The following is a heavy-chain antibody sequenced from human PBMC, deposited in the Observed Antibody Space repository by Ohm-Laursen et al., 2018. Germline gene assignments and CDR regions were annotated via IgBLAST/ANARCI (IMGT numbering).Heavy chain of an antibody. Sequence: SLRLSCTASGFTYSSYAMNGVRQAPGKGLEWISAISGSGGSKYYADSVKSLFTISRDNSMKTLYLQLNILRAEDSAMYYYAKDMAYWGQGTLVTVSS. CDR1: GFTYSSYA. CDR2: ISGSGGSK. J-gene: IGHJ4*02. V-gene: IGHV3-23*01. D-gene: IGHD5-24*01. CDR3: AKDMAY.